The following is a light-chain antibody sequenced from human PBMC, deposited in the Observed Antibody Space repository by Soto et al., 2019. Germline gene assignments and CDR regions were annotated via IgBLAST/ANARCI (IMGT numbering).Light chain of an antibody. V-gene: IGKV1-5*01. Sequence: DVQMTQSPSTLSASVGDRVTVTCRASQSVSRWVAWYQQKPGKAPNLLISDASILERGVPSRFSGSGSGTEFTLTINSLQPDDSATYYCQQWRSFDPPTFGGGTKVDIK. CDR1: QSVSRW. CDR3: QQWRSFDPPT. CDR2: DAS. J-gene: IGKJ4*01.